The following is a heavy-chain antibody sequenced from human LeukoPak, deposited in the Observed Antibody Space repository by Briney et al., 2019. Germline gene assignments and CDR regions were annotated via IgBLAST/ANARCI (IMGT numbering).Heavy chain of an antibody. CDR3: TKSDGSGLTRI. CDR2: IYYTGNT. Sequence: SETLSLTCTVSGDSLTGYYWGWIRQPPGKGLEWIGNIYYTGNTYYNPSLKSRVTISLDKSKNQFSLIVISMTAADTAVYYCTKSDGSGLTRICGPGTMVTVSS. CDR1: GDSLTGYY. D-gene: IGHD3-22*01. J-gene: IGHJ3*02. V-gene: IGHV4-39*07.